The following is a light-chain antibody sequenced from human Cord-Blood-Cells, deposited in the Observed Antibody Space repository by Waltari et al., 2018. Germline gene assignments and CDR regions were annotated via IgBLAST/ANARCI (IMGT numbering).Light chain of an antibody. CDR3: QQYYSYPLT. CDR2: AAS. Sequence: AIRMTQSPSSFSASTGDRVTITCRASQGISSYLAWYQQKPGKAPKLLIYAASTLQSGFPSSFSGSGSGTDVTLTISCLQSEDFATYYFQQYYSYPLTFGGGTKGEIK. CDR1: QGISSY. V-gene: IGKV1-8*01. J-gene: IGKJ4*01.